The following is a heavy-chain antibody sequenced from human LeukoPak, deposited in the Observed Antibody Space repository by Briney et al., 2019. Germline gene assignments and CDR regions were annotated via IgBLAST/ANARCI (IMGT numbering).Heavy chain of an antibody. Sequence: GGSLRLSCAASGFTFSHYNMNWVRQAPGKGLEWVSYISRSSTTIYYADSVKGRFTISRDSAKDSLYLQMNSLRAEDTAVYYCAKPAGWYYDSSGYFNYWGQGILVTVSS. CDR3: AKPAGWYYDSSGYFNY. CDR2: ISRSSTTI. D-gene: IGHD3-22*01. CDR1: GFTFSHYN. J-gene: IGHJ4*02. V-gene: IGHV3-48*01.